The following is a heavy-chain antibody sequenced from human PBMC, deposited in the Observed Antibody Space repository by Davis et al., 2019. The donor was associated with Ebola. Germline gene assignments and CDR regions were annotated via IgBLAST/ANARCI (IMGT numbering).Heavy chain of an antibody. D-gene: IGHD1-26*01. CDR1: GGSISSSSYY. CDR2: IYYSGST. CDR3: ARMYSGSPEGGDY. V-gene: IGHV4-39*01. Sequence: MPGGSLRLSCTVSGGSISSSSYYWGWIRQPPGKGLEWIGSIYYSGSTYYNPSLKSRVTISVDTSKNQFSLKLSSVTAADTAVYYCARMYSGSPEGGDYWGQGTLVIVSS. J-gene: IGHJ4*02.